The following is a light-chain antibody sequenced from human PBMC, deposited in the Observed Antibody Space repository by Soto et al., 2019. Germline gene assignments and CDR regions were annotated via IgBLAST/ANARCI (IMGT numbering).Light chain of an antibody. CDR2: GAS. J-gene: IGKJ4*02. CDR3: QHYGSLVLT. CDR1: QSVSSSY. Sequence: EIVLTQSPGTLSLSPGERATLSCRASQSVSSSYLAWYQQKPGQAPRLLIYGASSRATGIPARFSGSGPGTDFTLTISRLEHEDVAVYYCQHYGSLVLTFGGGTKVEI. V-gene: IGKV3-20*01.